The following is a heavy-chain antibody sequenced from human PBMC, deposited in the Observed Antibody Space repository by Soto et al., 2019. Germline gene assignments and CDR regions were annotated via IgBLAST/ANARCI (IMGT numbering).Heavy chain of an antibody. CDR2: ISYDGSNK. Sequence: SLRLSCAASGFTFSSYCMHWVRQAPGKGLEWVAVISYDGSNKYYADSVKGRFTISRDNSKNTLYLQMNSLRAEDTAVYYCAKDRIAVAGTWYYYYGMDVWGQGTTVTVSS. CDR1: GFTFSSYC. V-gene: IGHV3-30*18. D-gene: IGHD6-19*01. J-gene: IGHJ6*02. CDR3: AKDRIAVAGTWYYYYGMDV.